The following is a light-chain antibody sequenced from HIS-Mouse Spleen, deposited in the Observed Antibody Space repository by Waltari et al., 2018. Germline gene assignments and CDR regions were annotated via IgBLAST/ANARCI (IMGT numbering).Light chain of an antibody. V-gene: IGKV1-5*03. CDR3: QQDNSYSRT. CDR2: KAS. CDR1: QSLSSW. Sequence: DIQMNPSPSPLSASVGASVTITRRASQSLSSWLAWYQQKPGKAPKLLIYKASSLESGVPARFSGSGSGTEFTLTISSLQPDDFATYYCQQDNSYSRTFGQGTKVEIK. J-gene: IGKJ1*01.